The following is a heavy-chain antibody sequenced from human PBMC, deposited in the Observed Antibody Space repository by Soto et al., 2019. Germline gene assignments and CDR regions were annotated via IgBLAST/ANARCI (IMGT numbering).Heavy chain of an antibody. CDR1: GFSVSGSS. J-gene: IGHJ4*02. V-gene: IGHV3-53*01. D-gene: IGHD5-18*01. CDR3: ARVNTTLVDHFDC. CDR2: MHRGGST. Sequence: PRGSLRLSCVVSGFSVSGSSIFGVRQATGKGLEWVSLMHRGGSTDNADSVKGRFTTSRDKSKNTLYLHMNGLRVEDTAVYYCARVNTTLVDHFDCWGQGTLVTVSS.